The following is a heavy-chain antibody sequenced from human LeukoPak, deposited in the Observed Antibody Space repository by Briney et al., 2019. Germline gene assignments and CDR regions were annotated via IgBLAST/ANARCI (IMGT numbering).Heavy chain of an antibody. V-gene: IGHV3-33*06. D-gene: IGHD6-19*01. Sequence: PGGSLRLSCAASGFTFSSYGMHWVRQAPGKGLEWVAVIWYDGSNKYYADSVKGRFTISRDNSKNTLYLQMNSLRAEDTAVYYCAKDIWYSSGWFDYWGQGTLLTVSS. J-gene: IGHJ4*02. CDR3: AKDIWYSSGWFDY. CDR2: IWYDGSNK. CDR1: GFTFSSYG.